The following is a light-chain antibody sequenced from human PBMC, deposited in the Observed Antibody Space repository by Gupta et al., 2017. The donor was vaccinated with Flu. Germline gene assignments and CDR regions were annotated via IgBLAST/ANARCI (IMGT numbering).Light chain of an antibody. J-gene: IGKJ3*01. CDR1: QSVRSSY. CDR2: GAS. V-gene: IGKV3-20*01. Sequence: EIVLTQSAGTLSLSPGERATLSCRASQSVRSSYIAWYQQKPGQAPKLLFYGASNRATAVPDRFSGSGSGTEFTLTISRLESEDFAVYYCQQYCRSGFTFGPGTKVDIK. CDR3: QQYCRSGFT.